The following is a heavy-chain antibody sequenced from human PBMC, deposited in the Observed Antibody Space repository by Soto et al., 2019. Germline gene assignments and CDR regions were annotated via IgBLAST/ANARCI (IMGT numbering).Heavy chain of an antibody. Sequence: PSETLSLTCAVSGGSISSSNWWSWVRQPPGKGLEWIGEINHSGNTNYSPSLKSRVNMSVDTSKNHFSLNLTSVTAADTAVYYCARGGTYYDVWSGYLFYFDFWGQGALVTVSS. CDR2: INHSGNT. V-gene: IGHV4-4*02. CDR1: GGSISSSNW. J-gene: IGHJ4*02. CDR3: ARGGTYYDVWSGYLFYFDF. D-gene: IGHD3-3*01.